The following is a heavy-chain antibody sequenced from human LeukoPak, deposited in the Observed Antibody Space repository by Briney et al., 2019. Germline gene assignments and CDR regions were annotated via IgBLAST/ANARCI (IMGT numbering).Heavy chain of an antibody. CDR2: INPNSGGT. J-gene: IGHJ1*01. CDR3: ARGDDILTGPFFQH. Sequence: GASVKVSCEASGYTFTGYYMHWVRQAPGQGLEWMGWINPNSGGTNYAQKFQGRVTMTRDTSISTAYMELSRLRSDDTAVYYCARGDDILTGPFFQHWGQGTLVTVSS. V-gene: IGHV1-2*02. D-gene: IGHD3-9*01. CDR1: GYTFTGYY.